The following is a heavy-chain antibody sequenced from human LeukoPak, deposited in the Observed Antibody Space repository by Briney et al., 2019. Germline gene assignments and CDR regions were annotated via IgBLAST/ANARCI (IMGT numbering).Heavy chain of an antibody. V-gene: IGHV4-59*08. CDR3: ARLFYGGKAYYGMDV. J-gene: IGHJ6*02. D-gene: IGHD4-23*01. CDR1: GGSISSYY. CDR2: IYYSGST. Sequence: SETLSLTCTVSGGSISSYYWSWIRQPPGKGLEWIGYIYYSGSTNYNPSLKSRVTISVGTSKNQFSLKLSSVTAADTAVYYCARLFYGGKAYYGMDVWGQGTTVTVSS.